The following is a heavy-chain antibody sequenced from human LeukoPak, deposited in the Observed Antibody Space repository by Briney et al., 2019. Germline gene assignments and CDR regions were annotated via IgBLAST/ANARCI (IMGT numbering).Heavy chain of an antibody. D-gene: IGHD2-15*01. Sequence: GGSLRLSCAASGFTFSSYWMHWVRQVPGKGLVWVSRITSEGSSTSYADSVKGRFTISRDNAKNTLYLQMNSLRAEDTAAYYCARGSSVVALDWGQGTLVTVSS. V-gene: IGHV3-74*01. CDR1: GFTFSSYW. J-gene: IGHJ4*02. CDR3: ARGSSVVALD. CDR2: ITSEGSST.